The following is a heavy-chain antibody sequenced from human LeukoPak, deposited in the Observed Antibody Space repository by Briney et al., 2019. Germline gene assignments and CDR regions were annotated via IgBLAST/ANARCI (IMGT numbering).Heavy chain of an antibody. CDR1: VYTFTSYG. J-gene: IGHJ3*02. Sequence: ASVKVSCKASVYTFTSYGISWVRQAPGQGLEWMGWISAYTGNTNYAQKLQGRVTMTTDTSTSTAYRELRSLRSDDTAVYYCATSEPNYYDSSGPNAFDIWGQGTMVTVSS. V-gene: IGHV1-18*01. CDR2: ISAYTGNT. D-gene: IGHD3-22*01. CDR3: ATSEPNYYDSSGPNAFDI.